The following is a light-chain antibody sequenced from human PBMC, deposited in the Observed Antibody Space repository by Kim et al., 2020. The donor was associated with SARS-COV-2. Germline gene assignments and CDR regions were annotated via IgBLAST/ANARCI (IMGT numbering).Light chain of an antibody. V-gene: IGLV4-69*01. CDR1: RGHSSYA. CDR2: LNSDGSH. J-gene: IGLJ3*02. CDR3: ETWDTGVWV. Sequence: QLVLTQSPSASASLGASVKLTCTLSRGHSSYAIAWHQQPPEKGPRYLMKLNSDGSHSKGDGIPDRFSGSSSGAERYLTISSLQSEDEADYYCETWDTGVWVFGGGTQLTVL.